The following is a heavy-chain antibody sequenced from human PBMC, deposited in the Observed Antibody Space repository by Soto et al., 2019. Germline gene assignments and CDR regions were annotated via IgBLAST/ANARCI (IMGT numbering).Heavy chain of an antibody. CDR2: ISAYNGNT. CDR3: ARDFRYCSSTSCRTRFDP. J-gene: IGHJ5*02. V-gene: IGHV1-18*01. D-gene: IGHD2-2*01. CDR1: GYTFTSYG. Sequence: ASVKVSCKASGYTFTSYGISWVRQAPGQGLEWMGWISAYNGNTNYAQKLQGRVTMTTDTSTSTAYMELRSLRSDDTAVYYCARDFRYCSSTSCRTRFDPWGQGTLVTVSS.